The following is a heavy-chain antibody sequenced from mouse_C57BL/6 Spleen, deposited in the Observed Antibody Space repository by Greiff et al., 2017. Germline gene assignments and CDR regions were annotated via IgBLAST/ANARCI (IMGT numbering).Heavy chain of an antibody. CDR2: ISDGGSST. J-gene: IGHJ2*01. CDR1: GFTFSSYA. Sequence: EVKLMESGGGLVKPGGSLKLSCAASGFTFSSYAMSWVRQTPETRLEWVATISDGGSSTYYPDTVKGRFTIYRDNAKHNLYLQRSHLKSEDTAMYYCARDYDGYPCDYWGQGTTLTVSS. D-gene: IGHD2-3*01. CDR3: ARDYDGYPCDY. V-gene: IGHV5-4*01.